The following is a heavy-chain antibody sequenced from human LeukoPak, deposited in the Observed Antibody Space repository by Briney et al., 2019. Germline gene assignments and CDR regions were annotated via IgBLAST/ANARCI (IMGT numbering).Heavy chain of an antibody. CDR3: ARVFILTGYYISYYFDY. CDR2: IDPSDSYT. Sequence: GESLRISCKGSGYSFTSYWISWVRQMPGKGLEWMGRIDPSDSYTNYSLSFQGHVTISADKSISTAYLQWSSLKASDTAMYYCARVFILTGYYISYYFDYWGQGTLVTVSS. J-gene: IGHJ4*02. D-gene: IGHD3-9*01. V-gene: IGHV5-10-1*01. CDR1: GYSFTSYW.